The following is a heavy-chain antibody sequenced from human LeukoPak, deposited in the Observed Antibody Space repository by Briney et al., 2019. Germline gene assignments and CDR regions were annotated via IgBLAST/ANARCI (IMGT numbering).Heavy chain of an antibody. CDR2: IDTGGRTI. CDR3: AGAQLRFLEWFKMDV. V-gene: IGHV3-48*03. D-gene: IGHD3-3*01. J-gene: IGHJ6*04. Sequence: GGSLRLSCAASGFIFSSYEMNWVRQAPGKGLEWVSYIDTGGRTIYYADSVKGRFTISRDNAKSSVYLQMNSLRAEDTAVYYCAGAQLRFLEWFKMDVWGKGTTVTVSS. CDR1: GFIFSSYE.